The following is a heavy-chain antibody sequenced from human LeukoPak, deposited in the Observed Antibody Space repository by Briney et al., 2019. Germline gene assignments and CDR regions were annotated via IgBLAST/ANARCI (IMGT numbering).Heavy chain of an antibody. CDR3: ARGYSYGYISYFDY. D-gene: IGHD5-18*01. J-gene: IGHJ4*02. V-gene: IGHV3-33*01. CDR1: GFTFSSYG. Sequence: GGYLRLSCAASGFTFSSYGMHWVRQAPGKGLEWVAVIWYDGSNKYYADSVKGRFTISRDNSKNTLYLQMNSLRAEDTAVYYCARGYSYGYISYFDYWGQGTLVTVSS. CDR2: IWYDGSNK.